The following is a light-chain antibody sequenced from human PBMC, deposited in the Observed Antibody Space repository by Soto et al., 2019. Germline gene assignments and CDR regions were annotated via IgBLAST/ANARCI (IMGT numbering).Light chain of an antibody. CDR1: QSISSSY. CDR2: AAS. J-gene: IGKJ2*01. CDR3: QLYGGSHMFS. V-gene: IGKV3-20*01. Sequence: EIVLTQSPGTLSLSPGEGGNLSCRASQSISSSYLAWYQQKPGQSPRLLIYAASSRATGIPDRFSGSGSGTDFTLTISRLEPEDFAVYYCQLYGGSHMFSFGQGTKLEIK.